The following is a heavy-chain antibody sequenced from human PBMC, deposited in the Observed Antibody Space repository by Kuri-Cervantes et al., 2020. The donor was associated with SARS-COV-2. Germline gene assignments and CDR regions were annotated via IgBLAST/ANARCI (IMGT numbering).Heavy chain of an antibody. CDR3: AREGTILSDIDY. Sequence: ASVKVSCKASGYTFTGYYMHWVRQAPGQGLEWMGWMNPNSGNTGFAQKLQGRVTMTTDTSTSTAYMELRSLRSDDTAVYYCAREGTILSDIDYWGQGTLVTVSS. V-gene: IGHV1-18*04. CDR2: MNPNSGNT. J-gene: IGHJ4*02. D-gene: IGHD1-1*01. CDR1: GYTFTGYY.